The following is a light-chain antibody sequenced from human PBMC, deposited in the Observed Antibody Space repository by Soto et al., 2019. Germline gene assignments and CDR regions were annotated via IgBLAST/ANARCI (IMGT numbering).Light chain of an antibody. CDR3: SSYSRSSTP. J-gene: IGLJ1*01. CDR2: DVS. V-gene: IGLV2-14*01. Sequence: QSALTQPASVSGSPGQSITISCTGTSSDVGGYNYVSWYQQHPGKAPKLMIYDVSNRPSGVSNRFSGSKSGNTASLTISGLQAEDEADYYCSSYSRSSTPFGTGTKVTVL. CDR1: SSDVGGYNY.